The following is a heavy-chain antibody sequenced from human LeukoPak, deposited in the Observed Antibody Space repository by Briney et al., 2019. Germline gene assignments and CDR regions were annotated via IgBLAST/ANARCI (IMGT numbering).Heavy chain of an antibody. J-gene: IGHJ3*02. CDR3: ARDLPDFSLRISSGGFDI. D-gene: IGHD4-23*01. V-gene: IGHV1-69*05. CDR2: IVPIFGTP. CDR1: GGTFSSYA. Sequence: SVKVSCKASGGTFSSYAISWVRQAPGQGLEWMGGIVPIFGTPIYAQKFQGRVTITTDESTSTAYMELSSLRSEDTAVYYCARDLPDFSLRISSGGFDIWGQGTMVTVSS.